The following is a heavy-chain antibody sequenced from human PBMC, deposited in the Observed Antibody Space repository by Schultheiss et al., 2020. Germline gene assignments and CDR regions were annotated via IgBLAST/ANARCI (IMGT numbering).Heavy chain of an antibody. CDR2: IYHSGST. Sequence: SETLSLTCAVSGGSISSSNWWSWVRQPPGKGLEWIGEIYHSGSTNYNPSLKSRVTISVDKSKNQFSLKLSSVTAADTAVYYCARDLRGYYYGSGSNYYYYGMDVWGQGTTVTVS. CDR1: GGSISSSNW. CDR3: ARDLRGYYYGSGSNYYYYGMDV. D-gene: IGHD3-10*01. J-gene: IGHJ6*02. V-gene: IGHV4-4*02.